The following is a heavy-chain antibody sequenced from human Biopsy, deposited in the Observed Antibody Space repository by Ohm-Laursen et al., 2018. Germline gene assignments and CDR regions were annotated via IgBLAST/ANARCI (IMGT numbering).Heavy chain of an antibody. CDR1: GYTLNELS. CDR3: AADINVWNVNY. CDR2: FAPENGKT. V-gene: IGHV1-24*01. Sequence: GASVKVSCKVSGYTLNELSMRWVRQVPGKGLEWMGGFAPENGKTVYAQNFQARVSLTEDTSTDTAYMELRSLRSEDTAVYYCAADINVWNVNYWGQGTQVTVSS. D-gene: IGHD1-1*01. J-gene: IGHJ4*02.